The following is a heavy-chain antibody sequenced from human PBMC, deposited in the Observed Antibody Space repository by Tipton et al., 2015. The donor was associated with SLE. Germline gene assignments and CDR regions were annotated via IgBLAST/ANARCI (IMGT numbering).Heavy chain of an antibody. V-gene: IGHV4-34*01. CDR2: INHSGST. J-gene: IGHJ4*02. CDR1: GGSFSGYY. D-gene: IGHD5-12*01. Sequence: TLSLTCAVYGGSFSGYYWSWIRQPPGKGLEWIGEINHSGSTNYNPSLKSRVTISVDTSKNQFSLKLSSVPAADTAVHYCAGRYSGPGGYFDYWGQGTLVTVSS. CDR3: AGRYSGPGGYFDY.